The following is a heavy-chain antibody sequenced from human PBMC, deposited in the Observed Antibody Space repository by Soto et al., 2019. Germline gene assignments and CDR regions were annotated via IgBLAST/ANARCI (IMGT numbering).Heavy chain of an antibody. CDR1: GFTFSSYG. Sequence: QVQLVESGGGVVQPGRSLRLSCAASGFTFSSYGMHWVRQAPGKGLEWVAVIWYDGSNKYYADSVKGRFTISRDNSKNTLYLQMNSLRAEDTAVYYCARDGGSLYYYYGMDVWGQGTMVTVSS. CDR2: IWYDGSNK. J-gene: IGHJ6*02. D-gene: IGHD2-15*01. V-gene: IGHV3-33*01. CDR3: ARDGGSLYYYYGMDV.